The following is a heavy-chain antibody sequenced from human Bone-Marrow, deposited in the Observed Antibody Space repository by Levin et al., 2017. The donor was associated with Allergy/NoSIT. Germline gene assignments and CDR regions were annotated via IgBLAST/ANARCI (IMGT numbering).Heavy chain of an antibody. D-gene: IGHD2-2*01. CDR3: ASTEYCSATRCRRSFFYGLDV. J-gene: IGHJ6*02. V-gene: IGHV1-2*02. CDR2: INPYSGDT. CDR1: GYTFIGYY. Sequence: GGSLRLSCKASGYTFIGYYVHWVRQAPGQGLEWMGWINPYSGDTKYGQKFQGRVTMTRDTSTGTAYMELSSLTSDDSAVYYCASTEYCSATRCRRSFFYGLDVWGQGTTVTVSS.